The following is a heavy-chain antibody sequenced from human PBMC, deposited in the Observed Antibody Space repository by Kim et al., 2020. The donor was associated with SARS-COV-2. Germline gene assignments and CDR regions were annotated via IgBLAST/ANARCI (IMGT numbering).Heavy chain of an antibody. CDR2: INHSGST. Sequence: SETLSLTCAVYGGSFSGYYWSWIRQPPGKGLEWIGEINHSGSTNYNPSLKSRVTISVDTSKNQFSLKLSSVTAADTAVYYCARPHCSSTSCKGSFDYWGQGTLVTVSS. J-gene: IGHJ4*02. CDR1: GGSFSGYY. D-gene: IGHD2-2*01. CDR3: ARPHCSSTSCKGSFDY. V-gene: IGHV4-34*01.